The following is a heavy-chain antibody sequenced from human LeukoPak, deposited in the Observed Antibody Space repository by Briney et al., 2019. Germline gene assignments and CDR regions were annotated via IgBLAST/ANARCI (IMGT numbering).Heavy chain of an antibody. J-gene: IGHJ6*01. CDR3: AKVVQYYYTGMDV. Sequence: PSGSLTLSCAASGFTFSSYTITWVRQPPGKGLEWVSTISNSGGATYNPDSVNGRTTIARNTTNNSLFLRMNSPRAEDTSVYLCAKVVQYYYTGMDVWGQATTVTVSS. V-gene: IGHV3-23*01. D-gene: IGHD1-1*01. CDR2: ISNSGGAT. CDR1: GFTFSSYT.